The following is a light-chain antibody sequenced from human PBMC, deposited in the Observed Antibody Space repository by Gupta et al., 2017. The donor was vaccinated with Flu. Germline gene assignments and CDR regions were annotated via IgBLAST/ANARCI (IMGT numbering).Light chain of an antibody. J-gene: IGKJ3*01. Sequence: DIVMTQPPLSLPVTPGEPASIACRSSQILLHSNGYNYLVWYLQKPGQSPQLLIYLGSNRASGVPDRFSDSGSGTDFTLKISRVEAEDVGVYYCMQALQTPFTFGPGTKVDIK. CDR3: MQALQTPFT. V-gene: IGKV2-28*01. CDR2: LGS. CDR1: QILLHSNGYNY.